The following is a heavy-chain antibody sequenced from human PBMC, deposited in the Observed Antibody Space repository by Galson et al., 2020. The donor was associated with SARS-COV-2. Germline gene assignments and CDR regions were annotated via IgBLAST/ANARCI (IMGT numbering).Heavy chain of an antibody. J-gene: IGHJ4*02. CDR2: LSWNGAVT. Sequence: GGSLRLSCAASGFTFDDYAMHWVRQAPGKGLEWVSLLSWNGAVTYYADAVTGRFTISSDNTKHFLYLQMNSLRAEDTALYYCVKSMRWLQFPTALLGWWQGTLVTVSS. CDR1: GFTFDDYA. D-gene: IGHD5-12*01. CDR3: VKSMRWLQFPTALLG. V-gene: IGHV3-43D*04.